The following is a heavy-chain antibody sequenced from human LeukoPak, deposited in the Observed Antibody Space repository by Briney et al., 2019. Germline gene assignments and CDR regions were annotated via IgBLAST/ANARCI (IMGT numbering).Heavy chain of an antibody. CDR2: ISSSSSYI. V-gene: IGHV3-21*01. J-gene: IGHJ4*02. Sequence: GGSLRLSCAASGFTFSSYGMSWVRQAPGKGLEWVSSISSSSSYIYYADSVKGRFTISRDNAKNSLYLQMNSLRAEDKAVYYCARVGMGVYYGYRGGYFDYWGQGTLVTVSS. CDR3: ARVGMGVYYGYRGGYFDY. D-gene: IGHD3-16*01. CDR1: GFTFSSYG.